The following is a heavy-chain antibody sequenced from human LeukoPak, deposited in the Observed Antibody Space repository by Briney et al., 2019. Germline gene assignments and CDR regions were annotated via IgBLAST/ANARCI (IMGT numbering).Heavy chain of an antibody. J-gene: IGHJ4*02. CDR2: IWYDGSNK. D-gene: IGHD3-22*01. Sequence: GRSLRLSCSASGFTFSSYGMHWVRQAPGKGLEWVAVIWYDGSNKYYADSVKGRFTISRDNRKNTLYLQMNSLRVEDTAVYFCAKRGVVIRVILVGFHKEAYYFDSWGQGALVTVSS. V-gene: IGHV3-33*06. CDR1: GFTFSSYG. CDR3: AKRGVVIRVILVGFHKEAYYFDS.